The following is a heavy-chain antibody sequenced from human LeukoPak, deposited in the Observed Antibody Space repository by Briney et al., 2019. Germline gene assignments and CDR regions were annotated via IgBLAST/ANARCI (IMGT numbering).Heavy chain of an antibody. CDR2: IYYSGST. CDR1: GGSFSGYY. J-gene: IGHJ4*02. CDR3: ARAWGYCSGGSCYSFFDY. D-gene: IGHD2-15*01. Sequence: PSETLSLTCAVYGGSFSGYYWSWIRQPPGKGLEWIGYIYYSGSTNYNPSLKSRVTISVDTSKNQFSLKLSSVTAADTAVYYCARAWGYCSGGSCYSFFDYWGQGTLVTVSS. V-gene: IGHV4-59*08.